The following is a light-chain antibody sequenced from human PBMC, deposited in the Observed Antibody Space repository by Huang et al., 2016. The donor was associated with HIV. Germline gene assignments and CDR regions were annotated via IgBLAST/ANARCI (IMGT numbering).Light chain of an antibody. V-gene: IGKV1-39*01. CDR3: QQSYSTPLT. J-gene: IGKJ4*01. CDR2: SAS. CDR1: QSITTY. Sequence: DIQMTQSPSSLSASVGDGVTITCRASQSITTYLNWYQQKPGKAPKRLIYSASSLQSGVPSRYSSSGSGTDFTLTISSLQPEDFATYYCQQSYSTPLTFGGGTKVEIK.